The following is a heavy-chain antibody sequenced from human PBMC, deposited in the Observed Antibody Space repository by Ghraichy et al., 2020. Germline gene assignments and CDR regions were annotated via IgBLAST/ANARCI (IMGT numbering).Heavy chain of an antibody. CDR1: GFSLSTSGMC. J-gene: IGHJ4*02. CDR3: ARISPGQLHDY. D-gene: IGHD6-6*01. V-gene: IGHV2-70*11. Sequence: QTLSLTCTFSGFSLSTSGMCVSWIRQPPGKALEWLARIDWDDDKYYSTSLKTRLTISKNTSKNQVVLTMTNMDPVDTTTYYCARISPGQLHDYWGQGTLVTVSS. CDR2: IDWDDDK.